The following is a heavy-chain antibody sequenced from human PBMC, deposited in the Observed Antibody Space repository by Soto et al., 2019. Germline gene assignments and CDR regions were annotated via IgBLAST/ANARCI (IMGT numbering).Heavy chain of an antibody. V-gene: IGHV3-23*01. CDR2: ISGSGSSA. Sequence: PGGSLRLSCAASGFTFNSYAMSWVRQAPGKGLEWVSIISGSGSSAYYADSVKGRFTISRDNSKNTLYLQMNSLRVEDTAVYYCAKGRNSYGPFFDYWGQGNLVTVSS. CDR1: GFTFNSYA. CDR3: AKGRNSYGPFFDY. D-gene: IGHD5-18*01. J-gene: IGHJ4*02.